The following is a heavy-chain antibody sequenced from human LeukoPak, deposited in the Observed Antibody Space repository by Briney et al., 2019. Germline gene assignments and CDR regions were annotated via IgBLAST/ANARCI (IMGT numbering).Heavy chain of an antibody. CDR2: IYYSGST. V-gene: IGHV4-59*12. CDR3: ARGHSEYDVLTGYLPHNAFDI. D-gene: IGHD3-9*01. CDR1: GGSISSYY. J-gene: IGHJ3*02. Sequence: SETLSLTCTVSGGSISSYYWIWIRQPPGKGLEWIGYIYYSGSTYYNPSLKTRVTISIDTSKNQFSLKLSSVTAADTAVYYCARGHSEYDVLTGYLPHNAFDIWGQGTMVTVSS.